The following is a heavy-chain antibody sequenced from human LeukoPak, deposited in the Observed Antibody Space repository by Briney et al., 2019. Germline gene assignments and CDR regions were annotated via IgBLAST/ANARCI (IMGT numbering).Heavy chain of an antibody. D-gene: IGHD3-3*01. V-gene: IGHV3-23*01. J-gene: IGHJ4*02. CDR1: GFTFSSYA. CDR3: AKDRFGVVTKLGY. CDR2: ISGSGGST. Sequence: GGSLXLSCAASGFTFSSYAMSWVRQAPGKGLEWGSAISGSGGSTYYADSVKGGFTISRDNYKNTLYVQMNSLRAEDTAVYYCAKDRFGVVTKLGYWGQGTLVTVSS.